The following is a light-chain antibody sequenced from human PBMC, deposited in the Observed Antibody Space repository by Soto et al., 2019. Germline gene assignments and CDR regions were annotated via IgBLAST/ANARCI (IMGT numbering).Light chain of an antibody. V-gene: IGKV1-39*01. Sequence: DIQMTQSPSSLSASVGDRVTITCRASQSISIFSNWYQQKPGKAPKLLIYAASSLQSGVPARVSGSGSGTDFTLTISTLQPEDFATYYCQHSYSPPLTFGPRTTVDIK. J-gene: IGKJ3*01. CDR3: QHSYSPPLT. CDR2: AAS. CDR1: QSISIF.